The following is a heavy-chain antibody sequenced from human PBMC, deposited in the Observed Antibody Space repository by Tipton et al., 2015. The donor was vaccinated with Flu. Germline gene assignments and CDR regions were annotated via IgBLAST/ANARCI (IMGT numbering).Heavy chain of an antibody. CDR3: ARGSFTYYDCWSGYYADY. D-gene: IGHD3-3*01. CDR1: GYTFTSYD. CDR2: MNPNSGNT. Sequence: QLVQSGAEVKKPGASVKVSCKASGYTFTSYDINWVRQATGQGLEWMGWMNPNSGNTGYAQKFQGRVTMTRNTSISTAYMELSSLRSEDTAVYYCARGSFTYYDCWSGYYADYWGQGTLVTVSS. V-gene: IGHV1-8*01. J-gene: IGHJ4*02.